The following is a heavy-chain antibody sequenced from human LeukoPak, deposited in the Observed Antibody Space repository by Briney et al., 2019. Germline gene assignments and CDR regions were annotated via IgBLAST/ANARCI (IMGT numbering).Heavy chain of an antibody. Sequence: RASVKVSCKASGYTFTGYYMHWVRQAPGQGLEWMGWINPNSGGTNYAQKFQGRVTMTRDTSISTAYMELSRLRSDDTAVYYCAKTIDYDSSGYVLFQHWGQGTLVTVSS. CDR3: AKTIDYDSSGYVLFQH. CDR2: INPNSGGT. J-gene: IGHJ1*01. CDR1: GYTFTGYY. D-gene: IGHD3-22*01. V-gene: IGHV1-2*02.